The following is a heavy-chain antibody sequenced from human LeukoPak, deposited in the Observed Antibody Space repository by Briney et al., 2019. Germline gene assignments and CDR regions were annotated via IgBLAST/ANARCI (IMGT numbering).Heavy chain of an antibody. CDR3: ARHRSGSGWYPDY. CDR1: GGSISSSSYC. J-gene: IGHJ4*02. D-gene: IGHD6-19*01. CDR2: IYYSGST. V-gene: IGHV4-39*01. Sequence: SETLSLTCTVSGGSISSSSYCWGWIRQPPGKGLEWIGSIYYSGSTYYNPSLKSRVTISVDTSKNQFSLKLSSVTAADTAVYYCARHRSGSGWYPDYWGQGTLVTVSS.